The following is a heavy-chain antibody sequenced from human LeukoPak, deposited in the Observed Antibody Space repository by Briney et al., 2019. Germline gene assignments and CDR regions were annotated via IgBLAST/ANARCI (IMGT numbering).Heavy chain of an antibody. CDR1: GFTVSSNY. D-gene: IGHD6-13*01. Sequence: GGSLRLSCAASGFTVSSNYMSWVRQAPGKGLEWVSVIYSGGSTYYADSVKGRFTISRDNSKNTLHLQMNSLRAEDTAVYYCARLGIAAVVIDYWGQGTLVTVSS. V-gene: IGHV3-66*04. J-gene: IGHJ4*02. CDR3: ARLGIAAVVIDY. CDR2: IYSGGST.